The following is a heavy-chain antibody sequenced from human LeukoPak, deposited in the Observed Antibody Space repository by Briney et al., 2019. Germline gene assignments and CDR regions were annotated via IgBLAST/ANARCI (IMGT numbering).Heavy chain of an antibody. D-gene: IGHD3-3*01. V-gene: IGHV1-2*02. CDR2: INPNTGDT. CDR1: GYTFTSYD. CDR3: ARAFFGVVIIGAFDI. J-gene: IGHJ3*02. Sequence: ASVKVSCKASGYTFTSYDINWVRQAPGQGLEWMGWINPNTGDTNYAQKFQGRVTMTRDTSISTAYMELSRLRSDDTAVYYCARAFFGVVIIGAFDIWGQGTMVTVSS.